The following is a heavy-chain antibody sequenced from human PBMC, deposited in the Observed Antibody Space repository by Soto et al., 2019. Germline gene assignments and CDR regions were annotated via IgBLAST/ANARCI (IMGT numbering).Heavy chain of an antibody. V-gene: IGHV4-31*03. D-gene: IGHD6-19*01. CDR2: VYYSGGT. J-gene: IGHJ4*02. Sequence: SETLSLTCSVSGGSISSGGYYWSWIRQLPGKGLEWIGYVYYSGGTHYNPSLQSRVTVLVDTSRNQFSLKLTSVTAADTAVYYCARDSAWYYFDSWGRGTLVTSPQ. CDR1: GGSISSGGYY. CDR3: ARDSAWYYFDS.